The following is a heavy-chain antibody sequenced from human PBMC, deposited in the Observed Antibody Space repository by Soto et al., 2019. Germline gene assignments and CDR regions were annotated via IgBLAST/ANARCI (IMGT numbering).Heavy chain of an antibody. D-gene: IGHD2-2*02. Sequence: PGGSLRLSCAASGFTFSSYAMTWVRQAPGKGLEWVSAISGNGGSTYYADSVKGRFTISRDNSKNTLYLQMNNLRAEDTAVYYCAKDRGSGSTSWYNGWFDPWGQGTLVTVSS. V-gene: IGHV3-23*01. CDR3: AKDRGSGSTSWYNGWFDP. CDR2: ISGNGGST. CDR1: GFTFSSYA. J-gene: IGHJ5*02.